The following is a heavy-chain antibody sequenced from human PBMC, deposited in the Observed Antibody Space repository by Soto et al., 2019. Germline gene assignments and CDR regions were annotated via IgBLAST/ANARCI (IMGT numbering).Heavy chain of an antibody. D-gene: IGHD2-15*01. CDR3: AKGLWLVVVLYFQH. V-gene: IGHV3-30*18. CDR1: GFTFSSYG. J-gene: IGHJ1*01. CDR2: ISYDGSNK. Sequence: QVQLVESGGGVVQPGRSLRLSCAASGFTFSSYGMHWVRQAPGKGLEWVAVISYDGSNKYYADSVKGRFTISRDNSKNTLYLQMNSLRAEDTAVYYCAKGLWLVVVLYFQHWGQGTLVTVSS.